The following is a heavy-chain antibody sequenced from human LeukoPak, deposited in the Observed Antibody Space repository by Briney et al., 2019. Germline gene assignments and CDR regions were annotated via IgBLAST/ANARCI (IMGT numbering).Heavy chain of an antibody. Sequence: GGSLRLSCAASGFTFSSYGMHWVRQAPGKGLEWVAVIWYDGSNKYYADSVKGRFTISRDNSKNTLYLQMNSLRAEDTAVYYCARDGGTAMANDVFDIWGQGTMVTVSP. CDR2: IWYDGSNK. J-gene: IGHJ3*02. D-gene: IGHD5-18*01. CDR1: GFTFSSYG. V-gene: IGHV3-33*01. CDR3: ARDGGTAMANDVFDI.